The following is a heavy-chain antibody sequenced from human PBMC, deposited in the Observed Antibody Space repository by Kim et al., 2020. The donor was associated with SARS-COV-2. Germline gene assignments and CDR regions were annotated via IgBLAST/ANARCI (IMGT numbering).Heavy chain of an antibody. CDR3: ASHSPDY. Sequence: EGNNKFYVDSVKGRFTISRDNSTNTVYLQMNSLRVEDTGVYYCASHSPDYWGQGTLVTVSS. CDR2: EGNNK. J-gene: IGHJ4*02. V-gene: IGHV3-33*01.